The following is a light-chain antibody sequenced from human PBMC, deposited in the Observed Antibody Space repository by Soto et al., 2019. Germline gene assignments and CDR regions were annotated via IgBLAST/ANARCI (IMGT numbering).Light chain of an antibody. Sequence: QSALSQPASGSGSPGQSITISCTGTSSDVGGHNYVSWFQQHPGEAPKLIIFEVSNRPSGVSARFSGSKSGNTASLAISGLQAEDEADYFCSSYTTINTYVFGTGIKLTVL. CDR1: SSDVGGHNY. J-gene: IGLJ1*01. CDR2: EVS. CDR3: SSYTTINTYV. V-gene: IGLV2-14*01.